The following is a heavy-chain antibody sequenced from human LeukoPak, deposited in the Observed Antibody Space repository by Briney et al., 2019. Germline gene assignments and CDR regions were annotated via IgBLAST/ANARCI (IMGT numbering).Heavy chain of an antibody. CDR2: ISSSGSTI. J-gene: IGHJ6*03. CDR3: ARDSYYYYMDV. CDR1: GFTFSDYY. V-gene: IGHV3-11*01. Sequence: GGSLRLSCAASGFTFSDYYMSWIRQAPGKGLEWVSYISSSGSTIYYADSVKGRFTISRDNAKTSLYLQMNSLRAEDTAVYYCARDSYYYYMDVWGKGTTVTVSS.